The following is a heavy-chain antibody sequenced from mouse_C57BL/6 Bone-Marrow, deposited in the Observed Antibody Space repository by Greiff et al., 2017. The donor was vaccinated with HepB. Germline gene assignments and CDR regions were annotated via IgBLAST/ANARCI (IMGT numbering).Heavy chain of an antibody. D-gene: IGHD1-1*01. Sequence: EVKLVESGEGLVKPGGSLKLSCAASGFTFSSYAMSWVRQTPEKRLEWVAYISSGGDYIYYADTVKGRFTISRDNARNTLYLQMSSLKSEDTAMYYCTRERLRYRPFAYWGQGTLVTVSA. CDR1: GFTFSSYA. CDR2: ISSGGDYI. J-gene: IGHJ3*01. CDR3: TRERLRYRPFAY. V-gene: IGHV5-9-1*02.